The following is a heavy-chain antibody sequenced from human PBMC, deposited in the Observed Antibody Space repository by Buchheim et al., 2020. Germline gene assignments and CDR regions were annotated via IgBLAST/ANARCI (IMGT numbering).Heavy chain of an antibody. CDR3: ARGFYGDYDGYYYYYGMDV. J-gene: IGHJ6*02. CDR1: GFTFSSYW. V-gene: IGHV3-74*01. D-gene: IGHD4-17*01. CDR2: INSDGSST. Sequence: EVQLVESGGGLVQPGGSLRLSCAASGFTFSSYWMHWVRQAPGKGLVWVSRINSDGSSTSYADSVKGRFTISRDNAKNTLYLQMNSLRAEDTAVYYCARGFYGDYDGYYYYYGMDVWGQGTT.